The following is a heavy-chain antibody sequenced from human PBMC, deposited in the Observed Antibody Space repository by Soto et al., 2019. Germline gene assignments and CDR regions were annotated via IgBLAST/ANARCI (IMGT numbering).Heavy chain of an antibody. V-gene: IGHV1-18*04. J-gene: IGHJ4*01. D-gene: IGHD3-22*01. Sequence: AAVKVSCKASGYTFTSYGISWVRQGPGEGGEWMGWISAYNGNTNYAQKLQGRVTMTTDTSTSTAYMELRSSVTAADTAVYYCARGGYYYENSGQNAYDYWGQAILVTVSS. CDR3: ARGGYYYENSGQNAYDY. CDR1: GYTFTSYG. CDR2: ISAYNGNT.